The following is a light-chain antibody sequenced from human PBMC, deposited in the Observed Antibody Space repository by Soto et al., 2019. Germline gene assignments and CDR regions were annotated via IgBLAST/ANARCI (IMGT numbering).Light chain of an antibody. V-gene: IGKV1-9*01. J-gene: IGKJ3*01. CDR3: QHLNNYPPFT. Sequence: IQLTQSPSSLSASVGDRVSITCRASQDIKTYLAWYQQKEGKAPKLLISGTFTLQSWVPSRFNGSGSGTDFTLTISRLQPEDFATYYCQHLNNYPPFTFGPGTKVD. CDR1: QDIKTY. CDR2: GTF.